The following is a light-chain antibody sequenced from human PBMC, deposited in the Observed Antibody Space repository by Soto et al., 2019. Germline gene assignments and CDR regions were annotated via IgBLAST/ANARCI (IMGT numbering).Light chain of an antibody. V-gene: IGKV3-15*01. CDR3: QHYNNWLGT. CDR1: QSVSSN. J-gene: IGKJ2*01. Sequence: EIVMTQSPATLSVSPGQKVTLSCRASQSVSSNLAWYQQKPGQAPRVLIYSASNRATGIPARFSGSGSGTEFTLTISSLQSEDFAAYYCQHYNNWLGTFGQGTKVDI. CDR2: SAS.